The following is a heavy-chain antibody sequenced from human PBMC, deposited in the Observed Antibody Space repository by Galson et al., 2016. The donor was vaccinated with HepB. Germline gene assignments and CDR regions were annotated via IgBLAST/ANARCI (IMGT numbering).Heavy chain of an antibody. D-gene: IGHD1-26*01. V-gene: IGHV3-23*01. CDR3: AKVGFSDLDY. CDR2: ISSSGEHI. CDR1: GFTFSSYA. J-gene: IGHJ4*02. Sequence: SLRLSCAASGFTFSSYAMSWVRQSPGEGLEWVSSISSSGEHISYVDSVKGRFTISRDNSKNTVSLLMSSLRADDTAIYYCAKVGFSDLDYWGQGTLVTVSS.